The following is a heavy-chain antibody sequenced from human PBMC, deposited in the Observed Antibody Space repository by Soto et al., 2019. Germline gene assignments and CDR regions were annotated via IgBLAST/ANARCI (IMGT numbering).Heavy chain of an antibody. D-gene: IGHD1-26*01. CDR3: ARDQEPVGATVSRFYYGMDV. J-gene: IGHJ6*02. CDR2: IIPIFGTA. Sequence: SVKVSCKASGGTFSSYAISWVRQAPGQGLEWMGGIIPIFGTANYAQKFQGRVTITADESTSTAYMELSSLRSEDTAVYYCARDQEPVGATVSRFYYGMDVWGQGTTVTVS. CDR1: GGTFSSYA. V-gene: IGHV1-69*13.